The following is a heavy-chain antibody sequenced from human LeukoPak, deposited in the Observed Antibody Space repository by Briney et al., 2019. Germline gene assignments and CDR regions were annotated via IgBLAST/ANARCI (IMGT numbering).Heavy chain of an antibody. V-gene: IGHV4-59*01. CDR1: GGSISSYY. D-gene: IGHD2-2*01. J-gene: IGHJ3*02. Sequence: SETLSLTCTVPGGSISSYYWSWVRQPPGGGLECIGYIYYSGSTNYNPSLKSRVTISVDTSKNQFSLKLSSVTAADTAVYYCARARRVCSSTSCYVDAFDIWGQGTMVTVSS. CDR2: IYYSGST. CDR3: ARARRVCSSTSCYVDAFDI.